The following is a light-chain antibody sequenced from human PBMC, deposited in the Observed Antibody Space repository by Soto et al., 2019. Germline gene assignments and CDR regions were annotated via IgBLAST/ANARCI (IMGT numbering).Light chain of an antibody. CDR3: QQHNTYSIT. Sequence: DIQMTQSPSTLSASVGDRVTITCRASQNINVWLAWYQQKPGKAPKVLISTASTLATGVPSRFSGSGSGTDFTLTISGLQPEDFATYYCQQHNTYSITFGQGTRLEIK. CDR1: QNINVW. J-gene: IGKJ5*01. CDR2: TAS. V-gene: IGKV1-5*03.